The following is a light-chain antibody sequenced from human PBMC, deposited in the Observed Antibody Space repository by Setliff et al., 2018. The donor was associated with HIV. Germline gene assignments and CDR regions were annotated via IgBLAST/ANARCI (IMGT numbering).Light chain of an antibody. CDR2: EVT. CDR3: QSYDSRLSGYV. J-gene: IGLJ1*01. CDR1: NNDVGNYNY. Sequence: LTQPASVSGSPGQSITISCTGTNNDVGNYNYVSWYQHHPGKAPKLMIYEVTNRPSGVSNRFSGSKSGTSASLAITGLQAEDEADYYCQSYDSRLSGYVFGTGTKVTVL. V-gene: IGLV2-14*01.